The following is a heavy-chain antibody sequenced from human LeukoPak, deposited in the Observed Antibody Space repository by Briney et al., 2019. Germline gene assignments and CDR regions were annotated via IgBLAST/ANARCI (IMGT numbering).Heavy chain of an antibody. D-gene: IGHD3-22*01. CDR2: IIPIFGTA. J-gene: IGHJ4*02. CDR3: ARVSLRDYYYDSSGYYNPLTQ. V-gene: IGHV1-69*05. Sequence: SVKVSCKASGGTFSSYAISWVRQAPGQGLEWMGGIIPIFGTANYAQKFQGRVTITTDESTSTAYMELSSLRSEDTAVYYCARVSLRDYYYDSSGYYNPLTQWGQGTLVTVSS. CDR1: GGTFSSYA.